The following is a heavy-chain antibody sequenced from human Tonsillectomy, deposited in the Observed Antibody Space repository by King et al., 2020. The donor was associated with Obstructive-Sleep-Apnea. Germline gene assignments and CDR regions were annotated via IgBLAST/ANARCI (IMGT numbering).Heavy chain of an antibody. CDR3: AKVPVEAIPNDYFDY. CDR2: IVGSGFSS. V-gene: IGHV3-23*04. J-gene: IGHJ4*02. D-gene: IGHD2-8*01. CDR1: GFTFDYSP. Sequence: VQLVESGGGLVHPGGSLRLSCAASGFTFDYSPMSWVRQAPGKGLEWVSTIVGSGFSSYYADSVKGRFTISRDNSKNSLYLQMSSLRVEDTAIYFCAKVPVEAIPNDYFDYWGQGTLVTVSS.